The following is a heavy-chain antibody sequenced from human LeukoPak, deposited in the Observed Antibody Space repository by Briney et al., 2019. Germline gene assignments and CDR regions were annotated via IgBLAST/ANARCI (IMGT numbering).Heavy chain of an antibody. J-gene: IGHJ4*02. Sequence: GGSLRLSCAASGFTFSSYSMNWVRQAPGKGLEWVSYISSSSSTIYYADSVKGRFTISRDNAKNSLYLQMNSLRAEDTAVYYCATETIGRHYDYWGQGTLLTVSS. V-gene: IGHV3-48*01. D-gene: IGHD1-14*01. CDR3: ATETIGRHYDY. CDR1: GFTFSSYS. CDR2: ISSSSSTI.